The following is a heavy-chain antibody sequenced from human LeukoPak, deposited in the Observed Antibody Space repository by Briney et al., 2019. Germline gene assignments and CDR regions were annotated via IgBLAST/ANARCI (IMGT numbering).Heavy chain of an antibody. Sequence: GGSLRLSCAASGFTFDDYAMHWVRHAPGKGLEWVSGISWNSGSIGYADSVKGRFTISRGNSKNTLYLQMGSLRAEDMAVYYCARGWDTAMVTRYYYHGMDVWGQGTTVTVSS. CDR2: ISWNSGSI. CDR3: ARGWDTAMVTRYYYHGMDV. D-gene: IGHD5-18*01. CDR1: GFTFDDYA. J-gene: IGHJ6*02. V-gene: IGHV3-9*03.